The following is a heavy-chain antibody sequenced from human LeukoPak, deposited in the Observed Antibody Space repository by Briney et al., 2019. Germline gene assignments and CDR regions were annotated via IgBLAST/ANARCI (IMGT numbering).Heavy chain of an antibody. CDR2: INPSGGST. D-gene: IGHD3-3*01. J-gene: IGHJ3*02. V-gene: IGHV1-46*01. Sequence: GASVKVSCKASGYTFTSYYMHWVRQAPGQGLEWMGIINPSGGSTSYAQKFQGRVTMTRDMSTSTVYMELTSLRSEDTAVYYCARDLRITIFGVVIPRAFDIWGQGTMVTVSS. CDR3: ARDLRITIFGVVIPRAFDI. CDR1: GYTFTSYY.